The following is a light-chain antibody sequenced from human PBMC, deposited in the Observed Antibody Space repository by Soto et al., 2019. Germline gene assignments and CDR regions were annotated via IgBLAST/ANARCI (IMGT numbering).Light chain of an antibody. CDR2: SDT. CDR3: QSYDNSLNGVV. CDR1: SSNLGAGHN. J-gene: IGLJ3*02. V-gene: IGLV1-40*01. Sequence: QSVLTQPPSVSGAPGQGVAISCTGTSSNLGAGHNVHWYQQLPGTVPKLLIYSDTNRPSGVPDRFSACKSGTSAVLAITGLQAEDEADYFCQSYDNSLNGVVFGGGTKLTVL.